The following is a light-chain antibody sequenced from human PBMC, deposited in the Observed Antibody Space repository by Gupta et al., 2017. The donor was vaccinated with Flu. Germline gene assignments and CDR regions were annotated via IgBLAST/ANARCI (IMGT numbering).Light chain of an antibody. V-gene: IGLV2-11*01. CDR3: SAHAGRVTWV. CDR1: SNDVGGYNR. J-gene: IGLJ1*01. CDR2: DVN. Sequence: QSAPTQPRSVSGSPGQSVTISCTGTSNDVGGYNRVSWYAPRPGKAPKLILYDVNERPSGVPDLFSGSKSGNPAYLTISGLQADDEADYYCSAHAGRVTWVFGTGTTVTVL.